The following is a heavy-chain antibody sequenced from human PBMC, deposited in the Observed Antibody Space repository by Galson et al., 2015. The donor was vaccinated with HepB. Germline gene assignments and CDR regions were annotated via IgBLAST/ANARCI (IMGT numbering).Heavy chain of an antibody. J-gene: IGHJ4*02. CDR2: ISYDGSNK. V-gene: IGHV3-30*04. CDR1: GFTFSSYA. CDR3: AREGSSRGLFDY. Sequence: SLRLSCAASGFTFSSYAMHWVRQAPGKGLEWVAVISYDGSNKYYADSVKGRFTISRDNSKNTLYLQMNSLRAEDTAVYYCAREGSSRGLFDYWGQGTLVTVSS.